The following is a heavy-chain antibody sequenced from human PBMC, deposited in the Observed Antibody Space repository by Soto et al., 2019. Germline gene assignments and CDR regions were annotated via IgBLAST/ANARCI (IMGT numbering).Heavy chain of an antibody. D-gene: IGHD6-13*01. V-gene: IGHV3-48*04. Sequence: GGFLRLSCGAAGFTFTSYGMNWIRQAPGKGLEWLSYINNGYTTIYYADSVKGRFTISRDNAKNSLYLQMNSLRAEDTAVYYCARGPTAARPYGMDVWGQGTTVTVSS. J-gene: IGHJ6*02. CDR3: ARGPTAARPYGMDV. CDR1: GFTFTSYG. CDR2: INNGYTTI.